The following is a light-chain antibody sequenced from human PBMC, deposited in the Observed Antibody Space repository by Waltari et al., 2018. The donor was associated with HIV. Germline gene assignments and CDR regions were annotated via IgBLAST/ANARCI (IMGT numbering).Light chain of an antibody. Sequence: QSALTQPPSASGSPGQSVTLSCTGTSSDVGGYNYVSWHQQHPGKAPKPMIYDVIKRPAGFPDRFSGSNSGNTASLTVSGLQPEDEADYYCSSHAGSKVVFGGGTRLTVL. CDR2: DVI. V-gene: IGLV2-8*01. CDR1: SSDVGGYNY. CDR3: SSHAGSKVV. J-gene: IGLJ2*01.